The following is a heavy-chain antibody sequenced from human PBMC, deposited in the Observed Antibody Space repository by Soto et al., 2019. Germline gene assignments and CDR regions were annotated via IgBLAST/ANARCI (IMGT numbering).Heavy chain of an antibody. CDR3: ASFNWYFDL. Sequence: QVQLQESGPGLVKPSETLSLTCTVSGGSISSYYCSWIRQPPGKGLEWIGYIYYRGSTNYNPSLKSRVTLSVDTSKNQFSLKLSSVTAADTAMYYCASFNWYFDLWGRGTLVTVSS. CDR2: IYYRGST. CDR1: GGSISSYY. J-gene: IGHJ2*01. V-gene: IGHV4-59*01.